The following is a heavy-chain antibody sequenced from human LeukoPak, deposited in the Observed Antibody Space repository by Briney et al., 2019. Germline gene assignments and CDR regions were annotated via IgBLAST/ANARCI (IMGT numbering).Heavy chain of an antibody. Sequence: PSETLSLTCAAYGGSFSGYYWSWIRQPPGKGLEWIGEINHSGSTNYNPSLKSRVTISVDTSKNQFSLKLSSVTAADTAVYYCARGREDTASTWFDPWGQGTLVTVSS. D-gene: IGHD5-18*01. CDR3: ARGREDTASTWFDP. CDR2: INHSGST. V-gene: IGHV4-34*01. CDR1: GGSFSGYY. J-gene: IGHJ5*02.